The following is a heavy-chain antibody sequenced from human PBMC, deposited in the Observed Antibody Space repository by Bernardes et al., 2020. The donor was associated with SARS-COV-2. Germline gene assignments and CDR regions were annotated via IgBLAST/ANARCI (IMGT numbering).Heavy chain of an antibody. D-gene: IGHD3-22*01. J-gene: IGHJ4*02. V-gene: IGHV3-23*01. Sequence: GGSLRLSCAASGFTCISCAMSWVRQAPGKGLEWVSAISCSCGSTYYADSVKGRFTISRDNSMNTLYLQMNSLRAEDTAVYYCAKDPDSSGYYYFDFWCQGTLITVSS. CDR1: GFTCISCA. CDR3: AKDPDSSGYYYFDF. CDR2: ISCSCGST.